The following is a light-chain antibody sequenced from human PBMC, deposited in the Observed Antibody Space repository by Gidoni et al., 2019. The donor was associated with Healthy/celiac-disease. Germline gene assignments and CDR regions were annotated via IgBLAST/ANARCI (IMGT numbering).Light chain of an antibody. Sequence: EIVLTQSPGTLSLSPGERATLSCRASQSVSSSYLAGYQQKPGQAPRLLIYGAGSRATGIPDRFSGSGSGTDFTLTISRLEPEDFAVYYCQQYGSSRWTFGQGTKVEIK. V-gene: IGKV3-20*01. J-gene: IGKJ1*01. CDR3: QQYGSSRWT. CDR2: GAG. CDR1: QSVSSSY.